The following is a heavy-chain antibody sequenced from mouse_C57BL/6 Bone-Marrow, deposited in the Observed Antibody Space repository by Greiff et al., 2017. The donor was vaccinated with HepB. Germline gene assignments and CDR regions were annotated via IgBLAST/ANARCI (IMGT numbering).Heavy chain of an antibody. CDR1: GYAFSSSW. V-gene: IGHV1-82*01. Sequence: QVQLQQSGPELVKPGASVKISCKASGYAFSSSWMNWVKQRPGKGLEWIGRIYPGDGDTNYNGKFKGKATLTADKSSSTAYMQLSSLTSEDSAVYFCVFITTVVAPRYFDHWGQGTTLTVSS. CDR3: VFITTVVAPRYFDH. D-gene: IGHD1-1*01. J-gene: IGHJ2*01. CDR2: IYPGDGDT.